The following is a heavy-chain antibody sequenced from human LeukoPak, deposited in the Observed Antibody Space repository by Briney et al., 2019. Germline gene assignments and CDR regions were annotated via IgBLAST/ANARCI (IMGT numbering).Heavy chain of an antibody. CDR1: GFTFRNHW. CDR3: ARDQRVTGRPDIDY. D-gene: IGHD6-6*01. V-gene: IGHV3-74*03. J-gene: IGHJ4*02. Sequence: GGSLRLSCAASGFTFRNHWMHWVRQTPGKGLVWVSRISSDGSSTTYADSVKGRFTISRDNAKNTLYLQMNNLRAEDTAMYYCARDQRVTGRPDIDYWGQGTLVIVPS. CDR2: ISSDGSST.